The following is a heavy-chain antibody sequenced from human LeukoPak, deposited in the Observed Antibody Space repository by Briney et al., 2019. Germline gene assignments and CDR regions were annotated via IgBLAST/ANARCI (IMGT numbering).Heavy chain of an antibody. D-gene: IGHD2-15*01. CDR3: AADRKELLHTYYYYYGMDV. V-gene: IGHV1-69*05. CDR2: IIPIFGTA. Sequence: ASVKVSCKASGGTFSSYAISWVRQAPGQGLEWMGGIIPIFGTANYAQKFQGRVTITTDESTSTAYMELSSLRSEDTAVYYCAADRKELLHTYYYYYGMDVWGQGTTVTVSS. J-gene: IGHJ6*02. CDR1: GGTFSSYA.